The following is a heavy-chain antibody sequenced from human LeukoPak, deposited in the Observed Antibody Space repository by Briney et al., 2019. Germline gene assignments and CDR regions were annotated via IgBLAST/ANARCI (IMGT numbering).Heavy chain of an antibody. CDR1: GGSISAYY. CDR2: VYYSGST. J-gene: IGHJ4*02. V-gene: IGHV4-59*12. CDR3: ARENYHSSGYLDY. Sequence: SETLSLTCTVSGGSISAYYWTWIRQTPGKGLEWIGYVYYSGSTYYNPSLKRRVTISVDTSKNQFSLKVSSVTAADTAVYYCARENYHSSGYLDYWGQGTLVTVSS. D-gene: IGHD3-22*01.